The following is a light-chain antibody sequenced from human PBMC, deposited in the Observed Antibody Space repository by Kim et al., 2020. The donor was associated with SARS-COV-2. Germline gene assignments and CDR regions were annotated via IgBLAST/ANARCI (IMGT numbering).Light chain of an antibody. CDR3: QKFNSHPT. V-gene: IGKV1-13*02. Sequence: AIQLTQSPSSLSASVGDRVTITCRASQGISSALAWYQQKPGKAPKLLIYDASSLESGVPSRFSGSGSGTDFTLTISSLQPEDFASYYRQKFNSHPTFGGGTKVDIK. CDR1: QGISSA. CDR2: DAS. J-gene: IGKJ4*01.